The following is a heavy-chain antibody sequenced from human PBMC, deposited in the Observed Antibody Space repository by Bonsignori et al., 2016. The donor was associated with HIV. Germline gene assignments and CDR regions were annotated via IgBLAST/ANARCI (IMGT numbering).Heavy chain of an antibody. CDR3: ARGPDDDYVAFDV. Sequence: QVHLQQWGAGLLKSSETLSLTCTVYGGSLSGYYWSWLRQTPGNGLQSIGEIYYNGSTNYNPSLKSRVTISLDTSKNQFSLKLTSVIVADTAVYYCARGPDDDYVAFDVWGPGRLVTVSA. J-gene: IGHJ3*01. CDR1: GGSLSGYY. V-gene: IGHV4-34*01. CDR2: IYYNGST. D-gene: IGHD4-17*01.